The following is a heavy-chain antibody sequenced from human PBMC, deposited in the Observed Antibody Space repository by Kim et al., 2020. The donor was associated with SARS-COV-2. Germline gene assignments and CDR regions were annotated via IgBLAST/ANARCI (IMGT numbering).Heavy chain of an antibody. J-gene: IGHJ6*02. CDR2: IYYSGST. D-gene: IGHD2-21*01. Sequence: SETLSLTCTVSGGSISSSSYYWGWIRQPPGKGLEWIGSIYYSGSTYYNPSLKSRVTISVDTSKNQFSLKLSSVTAADTAVYYCARGTSIWWWEVYGMDAWGQGTTVTVSS. CDR3: ARGTSIWWWEVYGMDA. CDR1: GGSISSSSYY. V-gene: IGHV4-39*07.